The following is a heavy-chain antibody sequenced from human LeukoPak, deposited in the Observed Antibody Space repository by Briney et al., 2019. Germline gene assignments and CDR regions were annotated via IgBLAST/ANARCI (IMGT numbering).Heavy chain of an antibody. CDR3: ARQTSGEQQLVPPGAFDI. CDR1: GFTFSDHC. J-gene: IGHJ3*02. CDR2: TRNKANSYTT. V-gene: IGHV3-72*01. Sequence: GGSLRLSCAASGFTFSDHCMDWVRQAPGKGLEWVGRTRNKANSYTTEYAASVKGRFTISRDDSKNSLYLQMNSLKTEDTAVYYCARQTSGEQQLVPPGAFDIWGQGTMVTVSS. D-gene: IGHD6-13*01.